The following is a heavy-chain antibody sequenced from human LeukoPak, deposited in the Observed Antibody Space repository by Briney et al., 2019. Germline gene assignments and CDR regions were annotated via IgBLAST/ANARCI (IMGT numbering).Heavy chain of an antibody. Sequence: GGSLRLSCAASGFTVSSNYMSWVRQAPGKGLEWVSVIYIGGNTYYADSVKGRFTLSRDNSKNTLYLQMNSLRAEDTAVYYCAKDRVDYGGWFDPWGQGTLVTVSS. V-gene: IGHV3-53*01. CDR1: GFTVSSNY. CDR2: IYIGGNT. J-gene: IGHJ5*02. CDR3: AKDRVDYGGWFDP. D-gene: IGHD4-23*01.